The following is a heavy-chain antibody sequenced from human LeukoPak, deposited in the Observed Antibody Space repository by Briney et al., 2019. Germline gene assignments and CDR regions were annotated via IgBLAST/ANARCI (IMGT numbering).Heavy chain of an antibody. J-gene: IGHJ6*03. Sequence: PGGSLRLSCAASGFTFSNYAMSWVRQAPGKGLEWVSAISGSGGSTYYADSVKGRFTISRDNSKNTLYLQMNSLRAEDTAVYYCAKAATPSTYYYYMDVWGKGTTVTVSS. V-gene: IGHV3-23*01. CDR2: ISGSGGST. CDR3: AKAATPSTYYYYMDV. CDR1: GFTFSNYA. D-gene: IGHD5-24*01.